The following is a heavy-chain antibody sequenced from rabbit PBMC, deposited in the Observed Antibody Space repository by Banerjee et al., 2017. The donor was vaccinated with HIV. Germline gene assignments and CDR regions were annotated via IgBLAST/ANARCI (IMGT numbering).Heavy chain of an antibody. Sequence: QEQLVESGGDLVQPGASLTLTCTASGFSFSNSYYMCWVRQAPGKGLEWIACIYGGSSGSIHYASWAKGRFTISKTSSTTVTLQMTSLTAADTATYFCARAAYATSGYFDLWGPGTLVTVS. CDR2: IYGGSSGSI. CDR1: GFSFSNSYY. V-gene: IGHV1S45*01. D-gene: IGHD1-1*01. J-gene: IGHJ4*01. CDR3: ARAAYATSGYFDL.